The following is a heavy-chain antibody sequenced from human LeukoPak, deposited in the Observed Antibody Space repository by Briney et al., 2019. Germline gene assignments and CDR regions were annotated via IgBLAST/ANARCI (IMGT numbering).Heavy chain of an antibody. J-gene: IGHJ4*02. V-gene: IGHV3-23*01. D-gene: IGHD2-21*02. CDR3: AKEAHVAVTTYDY. Sequence: GGSLRLSCAASGFTFGTYGMAWVRQAPGKGLEWVSSISSSGGGTYYGDSVKGRSTISRDNSKNTLYLQMNSLRDEDTALYYCAKEAHVAVTTYDYWGQGTLVTVSS. CDR2: ISSSGGGT. CDR1: GFTFGTYG.